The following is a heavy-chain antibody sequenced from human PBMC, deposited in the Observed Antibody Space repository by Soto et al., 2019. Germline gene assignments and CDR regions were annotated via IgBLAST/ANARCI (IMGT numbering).Heavy chain of an antibody. CDR3: ATVTGIVGATPYYFDY. D-gene: IGHD1-26*01. V-gene: IGHV1-24*01. CDR2: FDPEDGET. J-gene: IGHJ4*02. CDR1: GYTLTELS. Sequence: ASVKVSCKVSGYTLTELSMHWVRKAPGKGLEWMGGFDPEDGETIYAQKFQGRVTMTEDTSTDTAYMELSSLRSEDTAVYYCATVTGIVGATPYYFDYWGQGTLVTVSS.